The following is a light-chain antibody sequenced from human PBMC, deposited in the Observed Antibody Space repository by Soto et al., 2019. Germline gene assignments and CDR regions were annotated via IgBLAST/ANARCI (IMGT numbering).Light chain of an antibody. Sequence: EIVMTQSPGTLSLSPGERATLSCRASQSVSSSYLVWHQQKPGQAPRLLIYGASTRATGVPARFSGSGSGTDFTLTISSLEPEDFAVYYCHQRSNWPPDTFGQGTRLEI. V-gene: IGKV3-11*01. J-gene: IGKJ5*01. CDR1: QSVSSSY. CDR2: GAS. CDR3: HQRSNWPPDT.